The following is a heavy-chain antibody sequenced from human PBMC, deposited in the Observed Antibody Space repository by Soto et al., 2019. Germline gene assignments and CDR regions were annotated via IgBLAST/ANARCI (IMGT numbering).Heavy chain of an antibody. CDR3: ARDYGTYYDDSSGEYQGYFQH. Sequence: PGGSLRLSCAASGFTFSSYAMHWVRQAPGKGLEWVAVISYDGSNKYYADSVKGRFTISRDNSKNTLYLQMNSLRAEDTAVYYCARDYGTYYDDSSGEYQGYFQHWGQGTLVTVSS. J-gene: IGHJ1*01. D-gene: IGHD3-22*01. CDR1: GFTFSSYA. V-gene: IGHV3-30-3*01. CDR2: ISYDGSNK.